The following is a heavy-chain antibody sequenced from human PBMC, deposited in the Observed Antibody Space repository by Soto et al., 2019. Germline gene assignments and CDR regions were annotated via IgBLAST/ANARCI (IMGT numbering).Heavy chain of an antibody. J-gene: IGHJ4*02. CDR3: AKSYSSNWYDYFDY. CDR2: ISGSGTTI. D-gene: IGHD6-13*01. Sequence: QVQLVESGGGLVKPGGSLRLSCAASGFSFSDHYMTWIRQAPGKGLEWVSYISGSGTTIYYTDSVKGRFTVSRDNAKNSVYLQMNSLRAEDTAVYYCAKSYSSNWYDYFDYWGQGTLVTVSS. CDR1: GFSFSDHY. V-gene: IGHV3-11*01.